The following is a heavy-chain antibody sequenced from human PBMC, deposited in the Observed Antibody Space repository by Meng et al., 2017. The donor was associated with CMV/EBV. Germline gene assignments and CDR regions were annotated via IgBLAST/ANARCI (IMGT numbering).Heavy chain of an antibody. D-gene: IGHD5-12*01. CDR1: GGSFSGYY. V-gene: IGHV4-34*01. Sequence: GSLRLSCAVYGGSFSGYYWSWIRQPPGKGLEWIGEINPSGSTNYNPSLKSRVTISVDTSKNQFSLKLSTVTAADTAVYYCARGHRRGVVATPFDYWGQGTLVTVSS. CDR2: INPSGST. J-gene: IGHJ4*02. CDR3: ARGHRRGVVATPFDY.